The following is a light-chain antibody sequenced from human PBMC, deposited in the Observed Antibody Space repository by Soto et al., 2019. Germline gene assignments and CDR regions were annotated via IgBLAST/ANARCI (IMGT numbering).Light chain of an antibody. Sequence: AIQLTQSPSSLSASVGDRVTITCRASQGISSALAWYQQKPGKAPKLLIYDASSLESGVPSRFSGSGSGTDFPLTIGSLQPEDFATYYCQQFNSYPPLTFGGGTKVEIK. CDR1: QGISSA. J-gene: IGKJ4*01. CDR3: QQFNSYPPLT. V-gene: IGKV1-13*02. CDR2: DAS.